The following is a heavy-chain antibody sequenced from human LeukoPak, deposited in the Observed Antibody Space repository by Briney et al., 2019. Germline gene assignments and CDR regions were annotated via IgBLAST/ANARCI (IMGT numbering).Heavy chain of an antibody. CDR2: IHNDGTNK. Sequence: GGSLRLSCAASGFTFSSYGMHWARQAPGKGLEWVAFIHNDGTNKQYADSVKGRFTISRDNSKNTLYLEINSLTPEDTAVYYCAKDRCSGGIGCHYYYMDVWGKGTTVTISS. CDR3: AKDRCSGGIGCHYYYMDV. D-gene: IGHD2-15*01. CDR1: GFTFSSYG. J-gene: IGHJ6*03. V-gene: IGHV3-30*02.